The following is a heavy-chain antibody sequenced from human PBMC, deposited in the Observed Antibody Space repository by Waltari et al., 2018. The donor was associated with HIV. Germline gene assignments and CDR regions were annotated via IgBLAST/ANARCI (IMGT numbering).Heavy chain of an antibody. Sequence: QVQLQESGPGLVKPSETLSLTCTVSGGSISSYYWSWIRQPPGKGLEWIGYIYYSGSTNYNPSLKSRVTISVDTSKNQFSLKLSSVTAADTAVYYCAGSPHPGDYYYGMDVWGQGTTVTVSS. J-gene: IGHJ6*02. CDR3: AGSPHPGDYYYGMDV. CDR2: IYYSGST. V-gene: IGHV4-59*01. CDR1: GGSISSYY.